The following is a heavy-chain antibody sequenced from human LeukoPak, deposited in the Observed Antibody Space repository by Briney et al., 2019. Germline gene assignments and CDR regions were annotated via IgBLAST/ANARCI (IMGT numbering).Heavy chain of an antibody. V-gene: IGHV3-74*01. CDR1: GFTFSTYF. Sequence: GGLLRLSCAASGFTFSTYFMHWVRQAPGKGLVWVSRINGDRISTTYADSVMGRFTISRDNAKNTLYLQMNSLRAEDTAVYYCAREHDGPDYWGQGTLVTVSS. D-gene: IGHD1-1*01. CDR2: INGDRIST. J-gene: IGHJ4*02. CDR3: AREHDGPDY.